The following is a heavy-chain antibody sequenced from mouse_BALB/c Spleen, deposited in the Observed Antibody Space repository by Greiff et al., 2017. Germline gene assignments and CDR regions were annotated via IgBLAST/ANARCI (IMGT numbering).Heavy chain of an antibody. V-gene: IGHV5-6*01. Sequence: EVNLVESGGDLVKPGGSLKLSCAASGFTFSSYGMSWVRQTPDKRLEWVATISSGGSYTYYPDSVKGRFTISRDNAKNTLYLQMSSLKSEDTAMYYCASVYGNYGAMDYWGQGTSVTVSS. CDR2: ISSGGSYT. D-gene: IGHD2-1*01. CDR1: GFTFSSYG. CDR3: ASVYGNYGAMDY. J-gene: IGHJ4*01.